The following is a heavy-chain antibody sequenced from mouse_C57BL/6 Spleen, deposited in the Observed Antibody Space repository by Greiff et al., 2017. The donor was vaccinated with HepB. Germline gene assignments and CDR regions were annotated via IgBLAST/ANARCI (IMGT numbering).Heavy chain of an antibody. D-gene: IGHD1-1*01. CDR1: GYAFSSSW. V-gene: IGHV1-82*01. Sequence: VQLQQSGPELVKPGASVKISCKASGYAFSSSWMNWVKQRPGKGLEWIGRIYPGDGDTNYNGKFKGKATLTADKSSSTAYMQLSSLTSEDSAVYFCARRGRYYGSFDYWGQGTTLTVSS. CDR2: IYPGDGDT. J-gene: IGHJ2*01. CDR3: ARRGRYYGSFDY.